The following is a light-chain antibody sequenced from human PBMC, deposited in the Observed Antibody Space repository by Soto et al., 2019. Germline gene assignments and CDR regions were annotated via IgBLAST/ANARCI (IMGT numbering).Light chain of an antibody. CDR1: SSDIGGTDY. V-gene: IGLV2-14*03. Sequence: QSALTQPASVAGSPGQSITISCTGTSSDIGGTDYVSWYQQHPKTAPKLVIYDVDNRPSGVSDRFSGSKSGNTASLTISALQAEDEADYFCTSYTTSNALALFGGGTKLPVL. CDR2: DVD. J-gene: IGLJ2*01. CDR3: TSYTTSNALAL.